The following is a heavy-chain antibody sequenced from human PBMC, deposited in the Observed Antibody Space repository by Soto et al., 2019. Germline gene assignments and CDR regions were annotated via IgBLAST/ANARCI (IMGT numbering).Heavy chain of an antibody. CDR1: GGTFSSYT. Sequence: ASVKVSCKASGGTFSSYTISWVRQAPGQGLEWMGRIIPILGIANYAQKFQGRVTITADKSTSTAYMELSSLRSEDTAVYYCAREGSSSWYYVDYWGQGTLVTVSS. V-gene: IGHV1-69*04. D-gene: IGHD6-13*01. J-gene: IGHJ4*02. CDR2: IIPILGIA. CDR3: AREGSSSWYYVDY.